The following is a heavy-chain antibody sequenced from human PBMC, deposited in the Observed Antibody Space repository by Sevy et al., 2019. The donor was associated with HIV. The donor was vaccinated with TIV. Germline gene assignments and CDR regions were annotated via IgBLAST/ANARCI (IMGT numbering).Heavy chain of an antibody. CDR2: INHSGST. Sequence: SETLSLTCAVYGGSFSGYYWSWIRQPPGKGLEWIGEINHSGSTNYNPSLKSRVTISVDTSKNQFSLKLGSVTAADTAVYYCARLQYSSSWYYYGMDVWGQGTTVTVSS. CDR3: ARLQYSSSWYYYGMDV. D-gene: IGHD6-13*01. V-gene: IGHV4-34*01. CDR1: GGSFSGYY. J-gene: IGHJ6*02.